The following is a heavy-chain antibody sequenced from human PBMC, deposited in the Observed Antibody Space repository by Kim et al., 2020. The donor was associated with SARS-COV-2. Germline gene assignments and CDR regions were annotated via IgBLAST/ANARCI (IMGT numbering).Heavy chain of an antibody. CDR2: INPNSGGT. D-gene: IGHD2-15*01. V-gene: IGHV1-2*06. CDR1: GYTFTGYY. Sequence: ASVKVSCKASGYTFTGYYMHWVRQAPGQGLEWMGRINPNSGGTNYAQKFQGRVTMTRDTSISTAYMELSRLRSDDTAVYYCASGSGYDLGARYCSGGSCYSGWFDPWGQGTLVTVSS. CDR3: ASGSGYDLGARYCSGGSCYSGWFDP. J-gene: IGHJ5*02.